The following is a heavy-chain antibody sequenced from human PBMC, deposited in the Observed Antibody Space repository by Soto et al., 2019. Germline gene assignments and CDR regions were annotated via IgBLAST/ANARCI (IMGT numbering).Heavy chain of an antibody. CDR3: LRDQRHWNEFADQ. V-gene: IGHV3-74*01. Sequence: VQLVESGGGLVQPGGSLRLSCAASGFAFGSYWMHWVRQAPGKGLVWVSRISQDGAIATQTDSVKGRFTISRDNAKNTLFLQMNSLRADDTAVYYCLRDQRHWNEFADQWGQGTLVTVS. CDR2: ISQDGAIA. J-gene: IGHJ4*02. D-gene: IGHD1-1*01. CDR1: GFAFGSYW.